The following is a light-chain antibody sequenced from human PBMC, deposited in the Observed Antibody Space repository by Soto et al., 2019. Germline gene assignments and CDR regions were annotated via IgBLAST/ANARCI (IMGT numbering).Light chain of an antibody. V-gene: IGLV6-57*04. CDR1: SGSIASNY. J-gene: IGLJ2*01. CDR2: XDN. Sequence: FMLTQPHSVSESPGKTVTISCTRSSGSIASNYVQWYQQRPGSAPTTVIXXDNQRPSGVPDRFSGSIDSSSNSASLTISGLKTEDEADYYCQSYDSSNQVFGGGTKLTVL. CDR3: QSYDSSNQV.